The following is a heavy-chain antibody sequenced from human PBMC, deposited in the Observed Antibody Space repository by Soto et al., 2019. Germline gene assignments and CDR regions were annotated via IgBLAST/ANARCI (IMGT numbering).Heavy chain of an antibody. V-gene: IGHV1-69*13. J-gene: IGHJ6*02. CDR2: IIPIFGTA. CDR1: GGTFSSYA. CDR3: ARDLRQQLAYNYYYYGMDV. D-gene: IGHD6-13*01. Sequence: ASVKVSCKASGGTFSSYAISWGRQAPGQGLEWMGGIIPIFGTANYAQKFQGGVTITADESTSTAYMELSSLRSEDTAVYYCARDLRQQLAYNYYYYGMDVWGQGTTVTVSS.